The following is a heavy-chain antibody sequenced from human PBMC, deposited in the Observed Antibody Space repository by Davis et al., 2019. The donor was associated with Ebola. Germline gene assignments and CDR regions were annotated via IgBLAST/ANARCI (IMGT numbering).Heavy chain of an antibody. CDR1: GFTFSSYW. CDR3: AKGLDFWSGYPI. V-gene: IGHV3-33*06. J-gene: IGHJ6*02. D-gene: IGHD3-3*01. CDR2: IWYDGSNK. Sequence: GESLKISCAASGFTFSSYWMSWVRQAPGKGLEWVAVIWYDGSNKYYADSVKGRFTISRDNSKNTLYLQMNSLRAEDTAVYYCAKGLDFWSGYPIWGQGTTVTVSS.